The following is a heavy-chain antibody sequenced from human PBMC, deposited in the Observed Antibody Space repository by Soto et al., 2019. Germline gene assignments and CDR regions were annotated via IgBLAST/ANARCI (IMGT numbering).Heavy chain of an antibody. Sequence: SVKVSCKASGGTFSRYAFSWVRQAPGQGPEWMGGISPMYGTANYAQKFQGRVTIIADRSTNTVYMELSSLRSEDTAVYYCAIPSGITGMNHYYWYGMDVWGQGTTVTVSS. CDR2: ISPMYGTA. CDR3: AIPSGITGMNHYYWYGMDV. D-gene: IGHD1-20*01. V-gene: IGHV1-69*06. CDR1: GGTFSRYA. J-gene: IGHJ6*02.